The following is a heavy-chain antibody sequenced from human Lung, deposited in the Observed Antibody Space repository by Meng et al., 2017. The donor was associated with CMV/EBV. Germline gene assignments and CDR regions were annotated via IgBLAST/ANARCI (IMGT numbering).Heavy chain of an antibody. CDR2: VNDHSSDT. V-gene: IGHV1-2*02. Sequence: GFTFSGYDMHWVRQAPGQGLGWVGLVNDHSSDTYYAVHFQGRITMTRDTSSTTDYLELSSLTSDDTAFYYCARVTDFGSIPWGLDPWGQGTLVTVSS. J-gene: IGHJ5*01. CDR1: GFTFSGYD. D-gene: IGHD3-3*01. CDR3: ARVTDFGSIPWGLDP.